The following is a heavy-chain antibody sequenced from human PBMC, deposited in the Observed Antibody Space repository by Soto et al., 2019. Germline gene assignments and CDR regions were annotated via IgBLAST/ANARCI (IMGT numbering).Heavy chain of an antibody. D-gene: IGHD2-15*01. CDR3: TTSNLGVDF. J-gene: IGHJ1*01. Sequence: GGSLRLSCAASGLIFSDVWMTWVRQAPGKGLEWVGRIKAKPDDGTIDYAAPVRGRFTISRDDSKNTLYLQMTSLTPDDTGVYSRTTSNLGVDFWGPGTLVTVYS. V-gene: IGHV3-15*01. CDR1: GLIFSDVW. CDR2: IKAKPDDGTI.